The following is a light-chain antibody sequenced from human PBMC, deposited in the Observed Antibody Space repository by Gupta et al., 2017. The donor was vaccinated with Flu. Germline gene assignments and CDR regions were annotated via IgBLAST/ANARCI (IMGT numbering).Light chain of an antibody. CDR2: GAS. Sequence: ESVTLSCRASQSVSNNYLAWYQQKLGQPPRLLIYGASNRATGIPDRFSGSGSGTDFTLTISRLEPEDFAVYYCQQFSSSPYTFGQGSKLEIK. CDR3: QQFSSSPYT. J-gene: IGKJ2*01. CDR1: QSVSNNY. V-gene: IGKV3-20*01.